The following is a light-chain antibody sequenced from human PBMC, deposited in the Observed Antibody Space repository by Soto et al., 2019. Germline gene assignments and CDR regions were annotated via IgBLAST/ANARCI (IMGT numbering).Light chain of an antibody. CDR1: QSVSSSY. CDR3: QQYASSPYA. CDR2: GAS. V-gene: IGKV3-20*01. Sequence: EVVLTQSPGTVSLSRGAGATLPWRASQSVSSSYVAWYQQKPGQAPRLLIYGASTRATGIPDRCSGRESGTDFTLTITTLEPEDAAVYFCQQYASSPYAFGQGTKVDIK. J-gene: IGKJ2*01.